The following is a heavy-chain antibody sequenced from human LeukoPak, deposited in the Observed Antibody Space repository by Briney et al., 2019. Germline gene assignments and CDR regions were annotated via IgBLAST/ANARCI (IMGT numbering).Heavy chain of an antibody. CDR2: ISWNSNTK. V-gene: IGHV3-9*01. J-gene: IGHJ4*02. CDR3: AKDIVGSAMTGIDY. CDR1: GFDFDDYA. Sequence: GGSLRLSCAASGFDFDDYAMQWVRQAPGKGLEWVSGISWNSNTKGYANSVKGRFTISRDNAKHSLYLQMDSLRPEDTALYYCAKDIVGSAMTGIDYWGQGTLVTVSS. D-gene: IGHD1-1*01.